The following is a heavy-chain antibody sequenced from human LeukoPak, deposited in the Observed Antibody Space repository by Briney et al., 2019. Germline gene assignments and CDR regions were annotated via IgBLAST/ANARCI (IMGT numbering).Heavy chain of an antibody. Sequence: TSETLSLTCTVSGGSISSYYWSWIRQPAGEGREWIGRIFTSGSTNYNPPLKSRVTMSVDTSKNQFSLKLSSVTAADTAVCYCARGYYDSSGYSKNHAFDIWGQGTMVTVSS. J-gene: IGHJ3*02. CDR3: ARGYYDSSGYSKNHAFDI. D-gene: IGHD3-22*01. V-gene: IGHV4-4*07. CDR2: IFTSGST. CDR1: GGSISSYY.